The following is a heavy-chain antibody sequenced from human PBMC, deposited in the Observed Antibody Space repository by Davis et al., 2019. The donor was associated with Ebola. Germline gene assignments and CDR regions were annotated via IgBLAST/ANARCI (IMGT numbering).Heavy chain of an antibody. D-gene: IGHD3-16*02. Sequence: GESLKISCAASGFTFSSYEMNWVRQAPGKGLEWVAVIWYDGNNKYYADSVKGRFTISRDNSKNTLYLQMNSLRAEDTAVYYCARARYYDYIWGSYRPTAYFDYWGQGTLVTVSS. J-gene: IGHJ4*02. CDR1: GFTFSSYE. V-gene: IGHV3-33*08. CDR3: ARARYYDYIWGSYRPTAYFDY. CDR2: IWYDGNNK.